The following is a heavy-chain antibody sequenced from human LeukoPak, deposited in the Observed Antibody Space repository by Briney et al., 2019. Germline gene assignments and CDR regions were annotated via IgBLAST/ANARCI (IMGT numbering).Heavy chain of an antibody. CDR3: ARVLYSSSLIDY. Sequence: PSETLSLTCAVYGGSFSNYYWTWIRQPPGKGLEWIGEINQSGVSSYNPSLKSRVTISVDTSKSQFSLKLSSVTAADTAVYYCARVLYSSSLIDYWGQGTLVTVSS. V-gene: IGHV4-34*01. J-gene: IGHJ4*02. CDR1: GGSFSNYY. CDR2: INQSGVS. D-gene: IGHD6-13*01.